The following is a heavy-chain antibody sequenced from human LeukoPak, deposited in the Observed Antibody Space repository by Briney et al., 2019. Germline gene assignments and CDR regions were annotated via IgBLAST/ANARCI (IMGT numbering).Heavy chain of an antibody. D-gene: IGHD5-12*01. V-gene: IGHV3-23*01. CDR3: AKDYSGYDLTSAFDI. J-gene: IGHJ3*02. Sequence: GGSLRLSCAASGLTFSSYWMSWVRRAPGKGLEWVSAISGSGGSTYYADSVKGRFTISRDNSKNTLYLQMNSLRAEDTAVYYCAKDYSGYDLTSAFDIWGQGTMVTVSS. CDR2: ISGSGGST. CDR1: GLTFSSYW.